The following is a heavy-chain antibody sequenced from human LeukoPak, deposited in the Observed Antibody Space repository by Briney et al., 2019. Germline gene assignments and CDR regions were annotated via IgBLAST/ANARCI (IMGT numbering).Heavy chain of an antibody. CDR3: ARGLLGYYYYYMDV. CDR2: MNPKTGTT. D-gene: IGHD2-21*01. CDR1: RSTFKTYD. V-gene: IGHV1-8*01. J-gene: IGHJ6*03. Sequence: EASVKVSCKASRSTFKTYDIHWVRQTSGQGLEWMAWMNPKTGTTGYATTFQGRISMTSNTSISTAYMELSSVRPEDTGIYYCARGLLGYYYYYMDVWGEGTTVTVSS.